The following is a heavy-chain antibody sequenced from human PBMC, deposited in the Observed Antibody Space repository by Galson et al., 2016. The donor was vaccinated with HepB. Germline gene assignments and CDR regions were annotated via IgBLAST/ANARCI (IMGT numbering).Heavy chain of an antibody. CDR1: GFTFSSYS. V-gene: IGHV3-48*02. D-gene: IGHD6-19*01. Sequence: SLRLSCAASGFTFSSYSMNWVRQAPGKGLEWVSYISSSSSTISYADSVKGRFTISRDNAKNSLYLQMNSLRDEDTAVYYCARDLSSGWYSPYYYYGMDVWGQGTTVTVSS. CDR2: ISSSSSTI. J-gene: IGHJ6*02. CDR3: ARDLSSGWYSPYYYYGMDV.